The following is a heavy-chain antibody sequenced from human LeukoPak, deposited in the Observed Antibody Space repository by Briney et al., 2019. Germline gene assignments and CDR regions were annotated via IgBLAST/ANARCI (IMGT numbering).Heavy chain of an antibody. CDR2: ISSSSSYI. D-gene: IGHD3-9*01. CDR1: GFTFSSYS. Sequence: GGYLRLSCAASGFTFSSYSMNWVRQAPGKGLEWVSSISSSSSYIYYADSVKGRFTISRDNAKNSLYLQMNSLRAEDTAVYYCARGGHFDWLFFIYWGQGTLVTVSS. J-gene: IGHJ4*02. CDR3: ARGGHFDWLFFIY. V-gene: IGHV3-21*01.